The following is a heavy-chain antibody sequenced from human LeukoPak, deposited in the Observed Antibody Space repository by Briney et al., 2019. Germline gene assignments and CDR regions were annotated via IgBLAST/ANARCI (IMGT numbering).Heavy chain of an antibody. V-gene: IGHV1-3*01. CDR1: GYTFTSYA. CDR2: INAGNGNT. J-gene: IGHJ6*02. D-gene: IGHD6-6*01. Sequence: ASVKVSCKASGYTFTSYAMHWVRQAPGQRLEWMGWINAGNGNTKYSRKFRGRVTITRDTSASTAYMELSSLRSEDTAVYYCARTHLAALYYYGMDVWGQGTTVTVSS. CDR3: ARTHLAALYYYGMDV.